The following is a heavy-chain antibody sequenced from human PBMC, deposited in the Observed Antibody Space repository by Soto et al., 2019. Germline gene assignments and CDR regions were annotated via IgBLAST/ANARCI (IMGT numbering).Heavy chain of an antibody. CDR2: ISYDGSNK. D-gene: IGHD4-17*01. CDR1: GFTFSSYA. V-gene: IGHV3-30-3*01. CDR3: AGTLTTARFDY. Sequence: QVQLVESGGGVVQPGRSLRLSCAASGFTFSSYAMHWVRQAPGKGLEWVAVISYDGSNKYYADFVKGRFTISRDNSKNTLYLQMNSLRAEDTAVYYCAGTLTTARFDYWGQGTLVTVSS. J-gene: IGHJ4*02.